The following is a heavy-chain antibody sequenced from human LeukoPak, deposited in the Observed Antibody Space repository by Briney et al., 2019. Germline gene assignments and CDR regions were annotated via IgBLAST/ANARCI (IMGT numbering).Heavy chain of an antibody. V-gene: IGHV3-21*01. CDR2: ISSGSSYI. CDR3: ARDRESSGWYDAFDI. D-gene: IGHD6-19*01. Sequence: GGSLRLSCAASGFTFSSYWMNWVRQAPGKGLEWVSIISSGSSYIHYADSVKGRFTISRDNAKNSLYLHMNSRRAEDTGVYYCARDRESSGWYDAFDIWGQGTMVTVSS. J-gene: IGHJ3*02. CDR1: GFTFSSYW.